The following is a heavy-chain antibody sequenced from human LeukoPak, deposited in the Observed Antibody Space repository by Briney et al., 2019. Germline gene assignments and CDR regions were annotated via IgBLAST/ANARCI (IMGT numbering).Heavy chain of an antibody. J-gene: IGHJ4*02. CDR2: ISSSSSYI. V-gene: IGHV3-21*01. Sequence: GGSLRLSCAASGFTFSSYSMNWVRQAPGKGLEWVSSISSSSSYIYYADSVKGRFTISRDNAKNSLYLQMNSLRVEDTAVFYCAKVAKYYYGSETYYFFEHWGQGTPVTASS. D-gene: IGHD3-10*01. CDR3: AKVAKYYYGSETYYFFEH. CDR1: GFTFSSYS.